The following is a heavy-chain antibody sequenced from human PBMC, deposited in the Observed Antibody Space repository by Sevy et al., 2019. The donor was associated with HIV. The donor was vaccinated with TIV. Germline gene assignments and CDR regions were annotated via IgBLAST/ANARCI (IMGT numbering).Heavy chain of an antibody. CDR2: ISLSGGDT. Sequence: GGSLRLSCAASGFTFSTYAMTWVRQAPGKGLEWVSVISLSGGDTYYANSVKGRFTISRDNSKNTLDLQMNSLTAEGTAVYYCAKDRVSGTYYTGDFDYWGQGTLVTVSS. D-gene: IGHD3-10*01. V-gene: IGHV3-23*01. CDR3: AKDRVSGTYYTGDFDY. CDR1: GFTFSTYA. J-gene: IGHJ4*02.